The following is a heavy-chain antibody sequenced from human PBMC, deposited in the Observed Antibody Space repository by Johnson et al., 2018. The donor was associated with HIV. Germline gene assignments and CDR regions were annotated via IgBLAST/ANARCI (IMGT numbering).Heavy chain of an antibody. Sequence: VQLVESGGGLVQPGRSLRLSCAASGFTLDDYAMHWVRQAPGKGLEWVANIKEDVSEKYYVDSVRGRFTISRDNAKNSLYLQMNSLRAEDTAVYYCARARWYLGGGSCCAFDIWGQGTMVTVSS. D-gene: IGHD2-15*01. CDR3: ARARWYLGGGSCCAFDI. CDR2: IKEDVSEK. V-gene: IGHV3-7*01. CDR1: GFTLDDYA. J-gene: IGHJ3*02.